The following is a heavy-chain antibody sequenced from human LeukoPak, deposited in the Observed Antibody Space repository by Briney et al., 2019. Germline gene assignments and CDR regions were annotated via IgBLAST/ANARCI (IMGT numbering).Heavy chain of an antibody. CDR3: AKGVWAPRFDS. V-gene: IGHV4-34*01. CDR2: INHSGSI. J-gene: IGHJ5*01. Sequence: SETLSLTCAVYGASFSYDYWSWIRQAPGKGLEWIGEINHSGSITYNPSLKGRVTISAEKSKSQFSPRLTSVTAADTAVYYCAKGVWAPRFDSWGQGTLVTVSS. D-gene: IGHD7-27*01. CDR1: GASFSYDY.